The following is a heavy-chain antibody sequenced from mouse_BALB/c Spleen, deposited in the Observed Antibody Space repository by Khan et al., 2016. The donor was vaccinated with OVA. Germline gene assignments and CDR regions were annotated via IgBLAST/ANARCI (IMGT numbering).Heavy chain of an antibody. Sequence: EVQLQESGPGLVKPSQSLSLTCTVTGYSITSNYAWNWIRQFPGNKLEWMGYISYSGSTNYNPSLKSRISITRDTSKNPFFLQLNSVTTEDTATYYCARGNYYGYAMDYWGQGTSITVSA. J-gene: IGHJ4*01. CDR3: ARGNYYGYAMDY. CDR1: GYSITSNYA. CDR2: ISYSGST. D-gene: IGHD1-1*01. V-gene: IGHV3-2*02.